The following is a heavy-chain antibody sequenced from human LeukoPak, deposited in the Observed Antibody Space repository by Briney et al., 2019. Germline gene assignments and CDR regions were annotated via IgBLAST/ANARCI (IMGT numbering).Heavy chain of an antibody. CDR3: VRDHYYSMDV. V-gene: IGHV3-7*01. CDR1: GFTFSSYW. J-gene: IGHJ6*03. Sequence: SGGSLRLSCAASGFTFSSYWMSWVRQAPGKGLEWVANIKQDGSEKYYVDSVKGRFTISRDNTKNTLYLQMNSLRADDTAIYYCVRDHYYSMDVWGKGTTVTISS. CDR2: IKQDGSEK.